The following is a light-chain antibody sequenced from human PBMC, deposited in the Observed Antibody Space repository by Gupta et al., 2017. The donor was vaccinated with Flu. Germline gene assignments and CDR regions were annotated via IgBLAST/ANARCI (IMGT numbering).Light chain of an antibody. CDR2: QVS. Sequence: DVVLTQFPLSLPVTLGQPASISCRSSQSLLYSDGNAYLNWFHQRPGQSPRRLIYQVSRRDAEVPDRFSGSGSGTDITLKISRLEAEDVGVYYCMQGTHWPATFGPGTRVE. CDR3: MQGTHWPAT. V-gene: IGKV2-30*01. J-gene: IGKJ1*01. CDR1: QSLLYSDGNAY.